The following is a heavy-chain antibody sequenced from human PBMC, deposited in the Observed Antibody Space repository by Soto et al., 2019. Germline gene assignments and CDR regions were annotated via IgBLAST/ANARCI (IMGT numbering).Heavy chain of an antibody. Sequence: QVQLVESGGGLVKPGGSLRLSCAASGFTFSDYYMSWIRQAPGKGLEWVSYISSSSSYTNYADSVKGRFTISRDNAKNSLYLQMNSLRAEDTAVYYCARGYCSSPSCSGLFDYWGQGTLVTVSS. CDR2: ISSSSSYT. CDR1: GFTFSDYY. D-gene: IGHD2-2*01. V-gene: IGHV3-11*05. CDR3: ARGYCSSPSCSGLFDY. J-gene: IGHJ4*02.